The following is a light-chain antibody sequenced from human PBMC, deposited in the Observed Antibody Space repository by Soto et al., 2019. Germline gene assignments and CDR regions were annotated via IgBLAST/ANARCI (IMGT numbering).Light chain of an antibody. V-gene: IGKV3-15*01. J-gene: IGKJ1*01. Sequence: EIVFTQSPATLSLSPLERATLSWRSSQSVSSQLAWYQQKPGQAARLLIYGASTRATGIPARFSGSGSGTEFTLTISSLQSEDFAVYYCQQYDNWPPWTFGQGTKVDIK. CDR1: QSVSSQ. CDR2: GAS. CDR3: QQYDNWPPWT.